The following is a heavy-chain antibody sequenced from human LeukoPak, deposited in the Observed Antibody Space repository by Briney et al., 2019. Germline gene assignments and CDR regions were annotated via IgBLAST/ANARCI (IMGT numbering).Heavy chain of an antibody. Sequence: GGSLRLSCVASGFNFDDHGMSWVRQAPGKGLEWVSGINWNGGATGYADSVKGRFTISRDKGKSSLYLQMNSLRADDTALYHCARVDHGSGWPDWYFDLWGRGTLVTVSS. J-gene: IGHJ2*01. CDR1: GFNFDDHG. CDR3: ARVDHGSGWPDWYFDL. V-gene: IGHV3-20*01. CDR2: INWNGGAT. D-gene: IGHD6-19*01.